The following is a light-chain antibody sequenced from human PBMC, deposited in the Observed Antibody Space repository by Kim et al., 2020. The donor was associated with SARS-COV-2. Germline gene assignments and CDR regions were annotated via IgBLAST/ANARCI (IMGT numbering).Light chain of an antibody. CDR3: QQYNDWRS. Sequence: SVSPGERATLSCRASQSVSSNLAWYQQKPGQAPRLLIYGASTRATGIPARFSGSESGTEFTLTISSLQSGDFAIYFCQQYNDWRSFGQGTKVDIK. CDR1: QSVSSN. V-gene: IGKV3-15*01. J-gene: IGKJ1*01. CDR2: GAS.